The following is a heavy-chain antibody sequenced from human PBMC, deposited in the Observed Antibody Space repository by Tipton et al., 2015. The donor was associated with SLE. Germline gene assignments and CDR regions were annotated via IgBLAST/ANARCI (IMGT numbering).Heavy chain of an antibody. CDR3: ARAPGETWFDP. CDR1: GGSISSYY. J-gene: IGHJ5*02. D-gene: IGHD3-10*01. CDR2: IYYSGST. V-gene: IGHV4-59*12. Sequence: TLSLTCTVSGGSISSYYWSWIRQPPGKGLEWIGYIYYSGSTNYNPSLKSRVTMSVDTSKNQFSLKLRSVTAADTAVYYCARAPGETWFDPWGQGTLVTVSS.